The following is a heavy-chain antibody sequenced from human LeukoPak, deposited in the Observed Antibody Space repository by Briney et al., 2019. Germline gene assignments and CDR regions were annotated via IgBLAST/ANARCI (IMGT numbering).Heavy chain of an antibody. CDR1: GFPFSSYE. CDR3: ARDATITGTRPPLRPIDY. D-gene: IGHD1-7*01. J-gene: IGHJ4*02. V-gene: IGHV3-48*03. Sequence: PGGSLRLSCAASGFPFSSYEMNWVRQAPGKGLEWLSYISSSGSPIYYADSVKGRFTISRDNAKNSLYLQMNSLRAEDTAVYYCARDATITGTRPPLRPIDYWGRGTLVTVSS. CDR2: ISSSGSPI.